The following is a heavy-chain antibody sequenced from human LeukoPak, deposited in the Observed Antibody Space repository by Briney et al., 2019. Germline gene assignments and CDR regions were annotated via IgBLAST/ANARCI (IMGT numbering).Heavy chain of an antibody. CDR1: GFTFSSYV. D-gene: IGHD3-10*01. J-gene: IGHJ4*02. V-gene: IGHV3-23*01. Sequence: GGSLRLSCAASGFTFSSYVMSWVRQAPGKGLEWVSAISGSGGSTYYADSVKGRFTISRDNSKNTLYLQMNSLRAEDTAVYYCAKDAFHYGSGSEDYWGQGTLVTVSS. CDR2: ISGSGGST. CDR3: AKDAFHYGSGSEDY.